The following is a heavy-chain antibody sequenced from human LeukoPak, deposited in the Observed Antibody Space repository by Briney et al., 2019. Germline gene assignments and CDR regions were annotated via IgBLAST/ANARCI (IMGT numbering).Heavy chain of an antibody. V-gene: IGHV4-30-4*01. CDR2: IYYSGST. CDR3: ARAGVGGYSYVFDY. J-gene: IGHJ4*02. CDR1: GGSISSGDYY. Sequence: SETLSLTCTVSGGSISSGDYYWSWIRQPPGKGLEWIGYIYYSGSTYYNPSLKSRVTISVDTSKNQFSLKLSSVTAADTAVYYCARAGVGGYSYVFDYWGQGTLVTVSS. D-gene: IGHD5-18*01.